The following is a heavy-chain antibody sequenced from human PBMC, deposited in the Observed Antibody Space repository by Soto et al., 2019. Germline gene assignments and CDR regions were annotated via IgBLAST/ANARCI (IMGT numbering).Heavy chain of an antibody. Sequence: PSETLSLTCAVYGGSFSGYYWSWIRQPPGKGLEWIGEINHSGSTNYNPSLKSRVTISVDTSKNQFSLKLSSVTAADTAVYYCARHAYVEMATMGYYYYYGMDVWGQGTTVTVSS. V-gene: IGHV4-34*01. D-gene: IGHD5-12*01. J-gene: IGHJ6*02. CDR3: ARHAYVEMATMGYYYYYGMDV. CDR1: GGSFSGYY. CDR2: INHSGST.